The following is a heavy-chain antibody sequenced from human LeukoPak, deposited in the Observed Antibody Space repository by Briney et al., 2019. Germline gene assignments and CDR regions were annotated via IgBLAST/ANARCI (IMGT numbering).Heavy chain of an antibody. CDR2: IYHSGST. Sequence: SETLSLTCTVSGGSISSGGYYWSWIRQPPGKGLEWIGYIYHSGSTYYNPSLKSRVTISVDRSKNQFSLKLSSVTAADTAVYYCARGSGSFDYWGQGTLVTVSS. D-gene: IGHD3-22*01. V-gene: IGHV4-30-2*01. CDR1: GGSISSGGYY. CDR3: ARGSGSFDY. J-gene: IGHJ4*02.